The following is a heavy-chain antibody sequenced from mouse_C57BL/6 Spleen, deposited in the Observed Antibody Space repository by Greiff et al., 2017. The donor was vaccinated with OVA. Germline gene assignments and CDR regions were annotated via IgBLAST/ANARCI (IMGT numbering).Heavy chain of an antibody. V-gene: IGHV1-20*01. Sequence: EVKLQESGPELVKPGDSVKISCKASGYSFTGYFMNWVMQSHGKSLEWIGRINPYNGDTFYNQKFKGKATLTVDKSSSTAHMELRSLTSEDSAVYYCARSGEVDYGYHFDYWGQGTTLTVSS. D-gene: IGHD2-2*01. CDR3: ARSGEVDYGYHFDY. J-gene: IGHJ2*01. CDR1: GYSFTGYF. CDR2: INPYNGDT.